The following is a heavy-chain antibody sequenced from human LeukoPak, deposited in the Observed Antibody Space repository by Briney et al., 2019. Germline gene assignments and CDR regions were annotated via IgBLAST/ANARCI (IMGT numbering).Heavy chain of an antibody. D-gene: IGHD6-19*01. CDR1: GGSIGGYY. Sequence: PLETLSLTCTVSGGSIGGYYWSWIRQPPEKGLEWIGYIYHTGSTSYSPSLKSRLTISVDTSKKQFSLKLNSVAAADTAVYYCARDRTAAGIDTFDIWGQGTMVSVSS. CDR3: ARDRTAAGIDTFDI. V-gene: IGHV4-59*01. CDR2: IYHTGST. J-gene: IGHJ3*02.